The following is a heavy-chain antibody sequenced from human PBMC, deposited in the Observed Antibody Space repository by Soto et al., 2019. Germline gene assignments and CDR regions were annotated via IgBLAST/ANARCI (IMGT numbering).Heavy chain of an antibody. CDR1: GFTFKSYA. D-gene: IGHD2-15*01. V-gene: IGHV3-23*01. CDR2: VSGTSGNT. J-gene: IGHJ6*03. CDR3: AKSVVVVRGGYYMDV. Sequence: GSLRLSCEASGFTFKSYAMIWVRQAPGKGLEWVSAVSGTSGNTYYADSVRGRFTISRDNSKDTVYLQMNNLRAEDTAIYYCAKSVVVVRGGYYMDVWGKGTTVTVSS.